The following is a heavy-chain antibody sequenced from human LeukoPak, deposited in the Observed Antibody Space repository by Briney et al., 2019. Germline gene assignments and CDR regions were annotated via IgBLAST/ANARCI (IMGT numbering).Heavy chain of an antibody. D-gene: IGHD1-26*01. Sequence: ASVKVSCKASGYTFNNYAMNWVRQAPGQGPEWMGWINTNTGNPTYAQGFTGRFVFSVDTSVSTAYLQISSLKAEDTAVYYCARGGVGDPAALHYWGQGTLVTVSS. CDR1: GYTFNNYA. CDR2: INTNTGNP. J-gene: IGHJ4*02. CDR3: ARGGVGDPAALHY. V-gene: IGHV7-4-1*02.